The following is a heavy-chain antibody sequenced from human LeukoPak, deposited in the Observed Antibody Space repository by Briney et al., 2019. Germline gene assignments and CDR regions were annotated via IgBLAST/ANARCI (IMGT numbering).Heavy chain of an antibody. V-gene: IGHV4-59*01. CDR3: ARDRPGPYYGFWSGYFPDAFDI. Sequence: SETLSLTCTVSGGSISSYYWSWIRQPPGKGLEWIGYIFYSGSTNYNPSLKSRVTISVDTSKNQFSLKLSSVTAADTAVYYCARDRPGPYYGFWSGYFPDAFDIWGQGTMVTVSS. D-gene: IGHD3-3*01. CDR1: GGSISSYY. CDR2: IFYSGST. J-gene: IGHJ3*02.